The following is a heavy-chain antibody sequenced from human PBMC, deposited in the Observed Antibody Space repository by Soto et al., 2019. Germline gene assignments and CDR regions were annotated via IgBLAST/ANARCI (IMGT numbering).Heavy chain of an antibody. J-gene: IGHJ3*02. V-gene: IGHV3-11*05. CDR3: ESDLGEGHKLDI. CDR2: ISSSSRYT. D-gene: IGHD3-10*01. CDR1: GFTFSDYY. Sequence: GGPLRLSCAASGFTFSDYYMSWIRSAAGKGLEGVSYISSSSRYTNHAGTVKGRFTIPRDNARNSLYLRMIRLRAEDTAVYYCESDLGEGHKLDIWGQGTMVTVSS.